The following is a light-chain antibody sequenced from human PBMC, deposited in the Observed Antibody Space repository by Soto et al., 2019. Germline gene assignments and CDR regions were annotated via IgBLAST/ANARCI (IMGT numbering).Light chain of an antibody. CDR2: RAS. V-gene: IGKV3-20*01. CDR1: QSVSSSY. Sequence: ELVLTQSPGTLSLSPGEGATLSCRASQSVSSSYLAWYQQKPGQAPRLLFYRASSRATGIPDRFSGSGSGTDFTLTISRLEPEDFAVYYCQHYGGSPLYTFGQGTKLESK. J-gene: IGKJ2*01. CDR3: QHYGGSPLYT.